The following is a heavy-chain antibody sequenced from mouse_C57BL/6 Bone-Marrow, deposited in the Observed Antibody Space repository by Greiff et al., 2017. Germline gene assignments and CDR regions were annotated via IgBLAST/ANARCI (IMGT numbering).Heavy chain of an antibody. D-gene: IGHD2-3*01. J-gene: IGHJ3*01. CDR2: INPSSGYT. V-gene: IGHV1-4*01. CDR1: GYTFTSYT. CDR3: ARWLLGWFAY. Sequence: QVQLQQSGAELARPGASAKMSCKASGYTFTSYTMHWVKQRPGQGLEWIGYINPSSGYTKYNQKFKDKATLTADKSSSTAYMQLSSLTSEDSAVYYCARWLLGWFAYWGQGTLVTVSA.